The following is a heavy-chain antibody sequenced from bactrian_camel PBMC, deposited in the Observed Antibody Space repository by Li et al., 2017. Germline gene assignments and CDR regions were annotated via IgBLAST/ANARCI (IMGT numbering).Heavy chain of an antibody. V-gene: IGHV3S31*01. Sequence: VQLVESGGGSVQAGGSLRLSCVASEYAINPNCMGWFRQAPGKEREGVAVRYPGGGSTYYADSVKGRLTISRDSFKNTLYLQMNSLEPEDTAMYYCAASFWSGCSLLPGYHKYWDQGTQVTVS. D-gene: IGHD1*01. CDR3: AASFWSGCSLLPGYHKY. J-gene: IGHJ4*01. CDR2: RYPGGGST. CDR1: EYAINPNC.